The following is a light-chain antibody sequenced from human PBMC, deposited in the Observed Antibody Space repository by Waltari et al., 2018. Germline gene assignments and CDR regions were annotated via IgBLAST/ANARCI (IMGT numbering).Light chain of an antibody. V-gene: IGLV2-14*03. CDR1: SSDVGGYNY. CDR2: DVS. CDR3: SSYISSDTLEL. J-gene: IGLJ2*01. Sequence: HSALTQPASVSGSPGQSITISCTGTSSDVGGYNYVSWYQQHPGKAPKLMIFDVSNRLCGVSKRFSGSKAGNSTSLTVSGLQDADEADYYCSSYISSDTLELFGGGTSLTVL.